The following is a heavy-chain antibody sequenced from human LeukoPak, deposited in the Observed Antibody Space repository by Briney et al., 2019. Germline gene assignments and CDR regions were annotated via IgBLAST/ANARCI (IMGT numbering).Heavy chain of an antibody. D-gene: IGHD1-26*01. Sequence: GASEKLSCKVSGYTLTELSMHWVRQAPGKGLEWMGGFDPEDGETIYAQKFQGRVTMTEDPSTDTAYMELSSLRSEDTAVYYCATDRAAGPPGVGDTFQAFDIWGQGTMVTVSS. V-gene: IGHV1-24*01. CDR1: GYTLTELS. CDR2: FDPEDGET. J-gene: IGHJ3*02. CDR3: ATDRAAGPPGVGDTFQAFDI.